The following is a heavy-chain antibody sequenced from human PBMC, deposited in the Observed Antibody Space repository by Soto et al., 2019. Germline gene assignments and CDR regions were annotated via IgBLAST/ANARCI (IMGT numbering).Heavy chain of an antibody. CDR1: GFTFSSYA. Sequence: GGSLRLSCAASGFTFSSYAMHWVRQAPGKGLEWVAVISYDGSNKYYADSVKGRFTISRDNSKNTLYLQMNSLRAEDTAVYYCAKMVGGTSNEGVGYFQHWGQGTLVTVSS. CDR2: ISYDGSNK. D-gene: IGHD1-7*01. V-gene: IGHV3-30-3*01. J-gene: IGHJ1*01. CDR3: AKMVGGTSNEGVGYFQH.